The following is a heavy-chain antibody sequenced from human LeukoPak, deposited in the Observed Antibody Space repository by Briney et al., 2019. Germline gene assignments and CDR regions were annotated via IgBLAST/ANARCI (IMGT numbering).Heavy chain of an antibody. V-gene: IGHV3-23*01. Sequence: GGSLRLSCAASGFTFSNYGMNWVRQAPVKGRELVSALSSSGGTTYYADSVKGRFTISRDNSRNTVYLQMNSLRAEDTAVYYCAGHHQAYSRTYWGQGTLVTVSS. J-gene: IGHJ4*02. CDR3: AGHHQAYSRTY. CDR1: GFTFSNYG. CDR2: LSSSGGTT. D-gene: IGHD6-13*01.